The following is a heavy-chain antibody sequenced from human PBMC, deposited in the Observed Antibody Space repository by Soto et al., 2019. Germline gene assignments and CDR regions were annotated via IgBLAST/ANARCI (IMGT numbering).Heavy chain of an antibody. CDR3: TSDTCGLRDT. J-gene: IGHJ5*02. Sequence: MQMVESGGGSVQPGGSLRLSCAASGFPFSHYWMHWVRQTPGKGLVWVSRINPAGTITNYADSVEGRFTISRDNADSALFLQRNSLSAEDTAIYFCTSDTCGLRDTWGQGTLVTVSS. D-gene: IGHD2-21*01. CDR1: GFPFSHYW. V-gene: IGHV3-74*01. CDR2: INPAGTIT.